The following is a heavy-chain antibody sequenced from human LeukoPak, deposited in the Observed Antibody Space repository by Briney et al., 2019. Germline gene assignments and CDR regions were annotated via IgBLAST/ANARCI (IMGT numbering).Heavy chain of an antibody. CDR3: AKEIYSGGWFFAFDI. CDR1: GFTFSSYA. Sequence: PGGSLRLSCAASGFTFSSYAMSWVRQAPGKGLEWVSGISGSGGSTYYADSVKGRFTISRDISKNTLYLQMNTLRAEETAVYYCAKEIYSGGWFFAFDIWGQGTMVTVSS. J-gene: IGHJ3*02. CDR2: ISGSGGST. D-gene: IGHD6-19*01. V-gene: IGHV3-23*01.